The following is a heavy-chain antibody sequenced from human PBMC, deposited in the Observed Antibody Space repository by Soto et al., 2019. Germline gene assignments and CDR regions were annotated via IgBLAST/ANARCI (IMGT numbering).Heavy chain of an antibody. Sequence: GGSLRLSCAASGFTFSSYAMTWVRQAPGKGLEWVSAINGSGGSTFYADSVKGWFTISRDNSKNMLYLQMNSLRAEDAALFYCAKGQGPAAGAGRSYDVWGQGTMVTVSS. V-gene: IGHV3-23*01. CDR3: AKGQGPAAGAGRSYDV. CDR1: GFTFSSYA. J-gene: IGHJ3*01. D-gene: IGHD6-13*01. CDR2: INGSGGST.